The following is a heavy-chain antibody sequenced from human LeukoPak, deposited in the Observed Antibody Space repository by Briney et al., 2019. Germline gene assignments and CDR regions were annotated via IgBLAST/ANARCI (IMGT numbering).Heavy chain of an antibody. V-gene: IGHV3-7*01. D-gene: IGHD3-10*01. CDR3: VREWLGNS. J-gene: IGHJ4*02. CDR1: GLAFSSYW. CDR2: IKQDGSVK. Sequence: GGSLRLSCAASGLAFSSYWMGWVRQAPGKGLEWVANIKQDGSVKNYVDSVKGRFTISRDNAESSLYLQMNSLRAEDTAVYYCVREWLGNSWGQGTLVTVSS.